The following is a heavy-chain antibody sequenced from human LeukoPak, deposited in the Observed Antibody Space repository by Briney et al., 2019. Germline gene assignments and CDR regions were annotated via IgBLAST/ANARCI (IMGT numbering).Heavy chain of an antibody. D-gene: IGHD6-19*01. CDR3: GKDPTAVAVFVFGGFDC. CDR1: GFTFSGYA. CDR2: TSGSGGNT. Sequence: GGSLRLSCAASGFTFSGYAMNWVRQAPGKGLEWVSSTSGSGGNTYYADPVKGRFTISRDNSKHMLYLQMNSLRADDTAVYSSGKDPTAVAVFVFGGFDCWGEGALVTVCS. V-gene: IGHV3-23*01. J-gene: IGHJ4*02.